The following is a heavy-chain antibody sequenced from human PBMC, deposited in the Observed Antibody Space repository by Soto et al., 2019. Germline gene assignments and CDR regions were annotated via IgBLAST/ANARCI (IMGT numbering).Heavy chain of an antibody. CDR2: IRPYKGNT. Sequence: QVQLLQSGAEVKQPGASVKVSCKASGYIFPNYGINWVRQAPGQGLEWMGWIRPYKGNTNYAQKFQGRVTMATETSTGTPYMGLKSVTYADTAVYYCVSDLDASWSCYTDYWGPGTLVIVSS. CDR3: VSDLDASWSCYTDY. J-gene: IGHJ4*02. V-gene: IGHV1-18*01. D-gene: IGHD3-10*01. CDR1: GYIFPNYG.